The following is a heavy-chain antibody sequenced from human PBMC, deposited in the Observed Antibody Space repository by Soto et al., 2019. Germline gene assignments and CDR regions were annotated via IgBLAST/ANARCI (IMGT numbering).Heavy chain of an antibody. CDR3: ARAGGSGWSLDY. V-gene: IGHV3-11*01. D-gene: IGHD6-19*01. CDR2: ISTSGTTI. CDR1: GYIFSDYY. J-gene: IGHJ4*01. Sequence: QGQLVESGGGLVQPGGSLRLSCAASGYIFSDYYMTWIRQAPGKGLEWVSYISTSGTTISYADSVKGRFTISRDDAKNSLYLQMNSLRAEDTAVYYCARAGGSGWSLDYWGHGTLVTVSS.